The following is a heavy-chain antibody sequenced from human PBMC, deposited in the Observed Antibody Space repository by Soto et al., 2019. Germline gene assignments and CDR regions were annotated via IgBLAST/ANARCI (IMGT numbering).Heavy chain of an antibody. V-gene: IGHV4-38-2*01. D-gene: IGHD6-13*01. CDR1: GYAISSGYY. CDR2: IYNSGST. J-gene: IGHJ4*02. CDR3: ARYRREAVAGSKLDN. Sequence: SETLSLTCAVSGYAISSGYYWGWIRRPPGKGLEWIGSIYNSGSTYYNPSLKSRVTISVDTSKSQFSLKVNSMTAADTAVYYCARYRREAVAGSKLDNWGQGIVVTVSS.